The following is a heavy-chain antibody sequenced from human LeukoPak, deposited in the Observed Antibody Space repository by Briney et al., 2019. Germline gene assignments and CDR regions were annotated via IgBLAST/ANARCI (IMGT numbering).Heavy chain of an antibody. CDR1: GYTFTSYY. D-gene: IGHD3-16*02. CDR3: ARDKARGGGVISWGY. J-gene: IGHJ4*02. V-gene: IGHV1-46*01. Sequence: ASVKVSCKASGYTFTSYYMHWVRQAPGEGLEWMGIINPSGGSTSYAQKFQGRVTMTRDMSTSTVYMELSSLRSEDTAVYYCARDKARGGGVISWGYWGQGTLVTVSS. CDR2: INPSGGST.